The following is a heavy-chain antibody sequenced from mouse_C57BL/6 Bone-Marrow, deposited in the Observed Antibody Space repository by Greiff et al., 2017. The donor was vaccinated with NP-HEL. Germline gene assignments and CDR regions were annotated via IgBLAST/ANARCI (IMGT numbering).Heavy chain of an antibody. J-gene: IGHJ3*01. Sequence: VKLQQPGAELVKPGASVKLSCKASGYTFTSYWMQWVKQRPGQGLEWIGEIDPSDSYTNYNQKFKGKAKLTVDTSSSTAYMQLSSLTSEDSAVYYCASEENYYGSSYLFAYWGQGTLVTVSA. CDR2: IDPSDSYT. CDR1: GYTFTSYW. CDR3: ASEENYYGSSYLFAY. D-gene: IGHD1-1*01. V-gene: IGHV1-50*01.